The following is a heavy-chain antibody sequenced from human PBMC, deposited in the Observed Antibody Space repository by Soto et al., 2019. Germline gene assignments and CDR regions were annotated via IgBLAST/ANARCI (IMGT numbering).Heavy chain of an antibody. Sequence: QVQLVESGGGVVQPGRSLRLSCAASGFTFSSYGMHWVRQAPGKGLEWVAVISYDGSNKYYADSVKGRFTISRDNSKNTLYLQMNSLRAEDTAVYYCAKAARYYDSSGYYFPWGFDYWGQGTLVTVSS. V-gene: IGHV3-30*18. J-gene: IGHJ4*02. CDR1: GFTFSSYG. CDR2: ISYDGSNK. CDR3: AKAARYYDSSGYYFPWGFDY. D-gene: IGHD3-22*01.